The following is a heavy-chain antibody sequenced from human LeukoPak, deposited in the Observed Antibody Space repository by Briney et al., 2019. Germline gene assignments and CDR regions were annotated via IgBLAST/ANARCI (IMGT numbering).Heavy chain of an antibody. D-gene: IGHD4-23*01. J-gene: IGHJ4*02. CDR2: INPNSGGA. CDR3: ARGADYGGNQRDGY. V-gene: IGHV1-2*06. Sequence: ASVKVSCKTSGHTFTGYYMHWVRQAPGQGLEWMGRINPNSGGATYAQKFQGRVTVTRDTSISTTYMELSSLRFDDTAVYYCARGADYGGNQRDGYWGQGTLVTVSS. CDR1: GHTFTGYY.